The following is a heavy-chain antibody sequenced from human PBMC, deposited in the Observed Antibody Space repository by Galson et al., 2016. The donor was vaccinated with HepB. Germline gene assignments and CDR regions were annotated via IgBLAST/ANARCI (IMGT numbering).Heavy chain of an antibody. CDR2: INPNSGAT. D-gene: IGHD2-15*01. CDR3: ARPPYCRGGRCYWALTD. V-gene: IGHV1-2*04. Sequence: SVKVSCKASGYTFTGYYIHWVRQAPGQGLEWMGWINPNSGATNYTQKFQGWVTITRDTSISTAYMELSRLRSDDTAVYYCARPPYCRGGRCYWALTDWGQGTLVTVSS. CDR1: GYTFTGYY. J-gene: IGHJ4*02.